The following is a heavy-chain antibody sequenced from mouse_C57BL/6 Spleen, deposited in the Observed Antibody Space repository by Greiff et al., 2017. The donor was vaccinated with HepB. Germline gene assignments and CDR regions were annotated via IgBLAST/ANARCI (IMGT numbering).Heavy chain of an antibody. D-gene: IGHD2-4*01. CDR1: GYTFTSYW. CDR3: ARPDYDGAWFAY. Sequence: QVQLQQPGAELVKPGASVKLSCKASGYTFTSYWMHWVKQRPGLGLEWIGMIHPNSGSTNYNEKFKSKATLTVDKSSSTAYMQLSSLTSEDSAVYYCARPDYDGAWFAYWGQGTLVTVSA. J-gene: IGHJ3*01. CDR2: IHPNSGST. V-gene: IGHV1-64*01.